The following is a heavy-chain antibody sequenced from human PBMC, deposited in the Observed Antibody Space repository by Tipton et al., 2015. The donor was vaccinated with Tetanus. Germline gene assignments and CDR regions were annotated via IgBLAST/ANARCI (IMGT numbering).Heavy chain of an antibody. J-gene: IGHJ6*02. CDR1: GYTFTSYG. V-gene: IGHV1-18*01. D-gene: IGHD5-18*01. Sequence: QSGAEVKKPGASVKVSCKASGYTFTSYGISWVRQAPGQGLEWMGWISAYNGNTNYAQKLQGRVTMTTDTSTSTAYMEMRSLRSDDTAVYYCGRGASYGPDYYYGMDVWGQGTTVTVSS. CDR3: GRGASYGPDYYYGMDV. CDR2: ISAYNGNT.